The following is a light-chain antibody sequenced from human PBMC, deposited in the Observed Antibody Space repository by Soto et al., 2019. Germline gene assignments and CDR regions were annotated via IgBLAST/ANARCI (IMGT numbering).Light chain of an antibody. J-gene: IGKJ2*01. Sequence: EIVLTQSPATLSLSPGERATLSCRASQSVSSYLAWYQQKPGQAPRLLIYDASNRATGIPARFSGSGSGTDFTLTISSLDPEDFAVYYCQQYGSSPGTFGQGTKLEIK. CDR1: QSVSSY. CDR2: DAS. CDR3: QQYGSSPGT. V-gene: IGKV3-11*01.